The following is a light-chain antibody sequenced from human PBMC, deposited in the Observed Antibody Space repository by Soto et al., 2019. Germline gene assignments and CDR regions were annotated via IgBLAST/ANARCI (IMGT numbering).Light chain of an antibody. CDR2: DAS. V-gene: IGKV1-5*01. CDR1: QSIDRW. CDR3: QQYNTYWT. J-gene: IGKJ1*01. Sequence: DIQMTQSPSTLSASFGDRVTITCRASQSIDRWLAWYQQRPGKAPELLIYDASILQGGVPSRFSGSGSGTEFTLSISSLQPGDFATYYCQQYNTYWTFGQGTKVDIK.